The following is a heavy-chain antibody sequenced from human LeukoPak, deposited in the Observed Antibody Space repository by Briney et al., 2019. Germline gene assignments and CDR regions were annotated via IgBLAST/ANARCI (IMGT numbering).Heavy chain of an antibody. Sequence: PGGSLRLSCAASGFTFSDYYMSWIRQAPGKGLEWVSYISSSGSTIYYADSVKGRFTISRDNAKNSLYLQMNSLRAEDTAVYYCARARDVLLWFGELSCYFDYWGQGTLVTVSS. D-gene: IGHD3-10*01. CDR1: GFTFSDYY. J-gene: IGHJ4*02. CDR3: ARARDVLLWFGELSCYFDY. CDR2: ISSSGSTI. V-gene: IGHV3-11*01.